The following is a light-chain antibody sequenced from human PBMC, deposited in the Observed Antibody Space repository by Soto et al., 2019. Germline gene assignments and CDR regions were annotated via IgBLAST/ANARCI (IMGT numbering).Light chain of an antibody. CDR1: SSDVGGYNY. J-gene: IGLJ1*01. Sequence: QPVLTQPPSASGSPGQSVTISCTGTSSDVGGYNYVSWYQQHPGKAPKLMIYEVSKRPSGVPVRFSGSKSGNTASLTVSGLQAEDEADYYCSSYAGSNGYVFGTGTKLTVL. CDR2: EVS. CDR3: SSYAGSNGYV. V-gene: IGLV2-8*01.